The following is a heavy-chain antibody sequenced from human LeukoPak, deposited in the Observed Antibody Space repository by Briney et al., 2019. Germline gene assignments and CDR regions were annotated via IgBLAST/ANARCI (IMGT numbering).Heavy chain of an antibody. CDR2: ISYDGSNK. CDR3: GKERGIFVVVPVAMFGGVFDY. D-gene: IGHD2-2*01. CDR1: GFTFSSYG. V-gene: IGHV3-30*18. J-gene: IGHJ4*02. Sequence: PGGSLRLSCAASGFTFSSYGMHWVRQAPGKGLEWVAVISYDGSNKYYADSVKGRFTISRDNSKNTLYLQMNSLRAEDTAVYYCGKERGIFVVVPVAMFGGVFDYGGKGPLVTVS.